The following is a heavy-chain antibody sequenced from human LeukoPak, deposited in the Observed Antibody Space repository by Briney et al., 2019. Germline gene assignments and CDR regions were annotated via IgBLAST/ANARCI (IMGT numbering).Heavy chain of an antibody. CDR1: GGSISSYY. D-gene: IGHD2-21*01. J-gene: IGHJ5*02. V-gene: IGHV4-59*01. Sequence: SETPSLTCTASGGSISSYYWSWIRQPPGKGLEWIGYIYYTGSTNYNPSLKSRVTISVDTSKNQFSLKLNSVTAADTAVYFCAREGTDWDNWFDPWGQGTLVTVSS. CDR3: AREGTDWDNWFDP. CDR2: IYYTGST.